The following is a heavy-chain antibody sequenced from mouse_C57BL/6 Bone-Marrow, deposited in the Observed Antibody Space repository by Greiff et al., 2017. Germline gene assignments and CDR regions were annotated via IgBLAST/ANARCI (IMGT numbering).Heavy chain of an antibody. Sequence: QVQLQQSGPELVKPGASVKISCKASGYAFSSSWMNWVKQRPGQGLEWIGRIYPGHGDTNYNGKFKGKATLTADKSSSTAYMQLSSPTSEDSAVYFCATYYSTYFDYWGQGTTLTVSS. J-gene: IGHJ2*01. D-gene: IGHD2-5*01. CDR2: IYPGHGDT. CDR1: GYAFSSSW. CDR3: ATYYSTYFDY. V-gene: IGHV1-82*01.